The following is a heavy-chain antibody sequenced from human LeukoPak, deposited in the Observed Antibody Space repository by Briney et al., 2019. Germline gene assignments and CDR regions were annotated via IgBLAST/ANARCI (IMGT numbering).Heavy chain of an antibody. CDR3: ARDRESSSSWLLDY. V-gene: IGHV3-30*03. D-gene: IGHD6-13*01. CDR2: ISFDGSNK. Sequence: PGGSLRLSCAASGFTFSSYGMHWVRQAPGKGLEWVTVISFDGSNKYYEDSVKGRFTISRDNSKNTLYLQMNSLRAEDTAVYYCARDRESSSSWLLDYWGQGTLVTVSS. J-gene: IGHJ4*02. CDR1: GFTFSSYG.